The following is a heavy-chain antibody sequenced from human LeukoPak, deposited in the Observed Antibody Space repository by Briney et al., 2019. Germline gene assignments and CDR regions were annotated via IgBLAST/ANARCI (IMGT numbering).Heavy chain of an antibody. V-gene: IGHV3-66*02. CDR3: ARGPAYCDFWSGYEYGY. CDR2: IYSGGST. Sequence: GGSLRLSCAASGFTVNSNYMSWVRHAPGKGLEWVSVIYSGGSTYYADSVKGRFTISRDKSKNTLYLQMNSLRAEDTAVYYCARGPAYCDFWSGYEYGYWGQGTLVTVSS. CDR1: GFTVNSNY. J-gene: IGHJ4*02. D-gene: IGHD3-3*01.